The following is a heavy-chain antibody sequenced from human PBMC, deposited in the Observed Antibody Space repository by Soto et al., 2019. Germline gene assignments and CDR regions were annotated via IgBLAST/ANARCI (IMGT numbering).Heavy chain of an antibody. V-gene: IGHV4-39*07. Sequence: ADTLSLTCTVSGGSLSSYYWGWIRQPPGKGLEWIGSIYYSGSTYYNPSLKSRVTISVDRSKNQFSLKLSSVTAADTAVYYCARTPDIWGQGTMVTVSS. CDR1: GGSLSSYY. J-gene: IGHJ3*02. CDR3: ARTPDI. CDR2: IYYSGST.